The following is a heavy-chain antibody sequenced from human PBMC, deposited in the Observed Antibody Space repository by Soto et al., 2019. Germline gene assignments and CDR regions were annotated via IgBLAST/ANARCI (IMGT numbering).Heavy chain of an antibody. CDR1: GYTFTSYD. V-gene: IGHV1-8*01. Sequence: ASVKVSCKASGYTFTSYDINWVRQATGQGLEWMGWMNPNSGNTGYAQKFQGRVTMTRNTSISTAYMELSSLRSEDTAVYYCARGVVAARDYYYYGMDVWGQGTTVTVSS. CDR2: MNPNSGNT. D-gene: IGHD2-15*01. J-gene: IGHJ6*02. CDR3: ARGVVAARDYYYYGMDV.